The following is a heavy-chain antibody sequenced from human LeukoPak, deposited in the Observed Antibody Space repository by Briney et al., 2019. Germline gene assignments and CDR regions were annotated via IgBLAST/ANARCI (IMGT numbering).Heavy chain of an antibody. CDR2: IYYSGST. D-gene: IGHD6-6*01. Sequence: SETLSLTCTVSGGSISSSSYYWGWIRQPPGKGLEWIGSIYYSGSTYYNPSLKSRVTISVDTSKNQFSVKQSSVTAADTAVYYCASGIAAPEYFDYWGQGTLVTVSS. CDR3: ASGIAAPEYFDY. V-gene: IGHV4-39*07. CDR1: GGSISSSSYY. J-gene: IGHJ4*02.